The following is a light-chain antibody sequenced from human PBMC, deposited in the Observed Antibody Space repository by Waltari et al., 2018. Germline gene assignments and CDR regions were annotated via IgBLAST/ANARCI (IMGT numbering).Light chain of an antibody. CDR3: QKYVSLPAT. CDR2: DAS. Sequence: EIVLTQSPGTLSLSPGERATLSCRASQSVSRFLAWYQQKPGQAPRLLIYDASNRATGSPDRFSGSGSGTDFSLTISRLEPEDFAVYYCQKYVSLPATFGQGTKVEIK. V-gene: IGKV3-20*01. J-gene: IGKJ1*01. CDR1: QSVSRF.